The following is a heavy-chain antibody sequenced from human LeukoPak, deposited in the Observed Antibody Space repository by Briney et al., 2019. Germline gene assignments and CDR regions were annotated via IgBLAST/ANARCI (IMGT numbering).Heavy chain of an antibody. J-gene: IGHJ6*03. V-gene: IGHV4-61*02. D-gene: IGHD6-13*01. CDR2: ISSSGST. Sequence: SQTLSLTCTVSGDSISSGDYYWSWIRQPAGKGLEWIGRISSSGSTNYNPSLKSRVTISVDTSKNQFSLKLSSVTAADTAVYYCASSVRGRGAAAGSYYYYYYMDVRGKGTTVTVSS. CDR1: GDSISSGDYY. CDR3: ASSVRGRGAAAGSYYYYYYMDV.